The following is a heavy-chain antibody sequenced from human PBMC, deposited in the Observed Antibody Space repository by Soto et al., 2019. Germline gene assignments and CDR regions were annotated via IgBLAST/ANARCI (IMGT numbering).Heavy chain of an antibody. V-gene: IGHV1-69*06. Sequence: QVQLVQSGAEVKKPGSSVKVSCKVSGDTFNSHAITWVRQAPGQELEWMGRIIPMFGTANYAQKFQGRVTITADTSTSTAYMELRSLRSEDTAVYYCARSKGVGLVVDAFDIWGQGTMVTVSS. CDR1: GDTFNSHA. D-gene: IGHD2-8*01. J-gene: IGHJ3*02. CDR3: ARSKGVGLVVDAFDI. CDR2: IIPMFGTA.